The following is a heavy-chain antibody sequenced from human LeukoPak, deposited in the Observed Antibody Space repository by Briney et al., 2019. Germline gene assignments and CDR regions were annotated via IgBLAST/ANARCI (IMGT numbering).Heavy chain of an antibody. V-gene: IGHV4-34*01. Sequence: SETLSLTCAVYGGSFSGYYWSWIRQPPGKGLEWIGEINHSGSTNYNPSLKSRVTISVDTSKNQFSLKLSSVTAADTAVYYCATNDYCDYWYFDLWGRGTLVTVSS. J-gene: IGHJ2*01. CDR1: GGSFSGYY. CDR3: ATNDYCDYWYFDL. CDR2: INHSGST. D-gene: IGHD4-17*01.